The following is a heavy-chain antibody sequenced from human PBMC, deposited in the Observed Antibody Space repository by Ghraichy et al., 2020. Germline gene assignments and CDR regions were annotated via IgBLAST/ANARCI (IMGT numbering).Heavy chain of an antibody. CDR1: GFTFDDYA. Sequence: GGSLRLSCAASGFTFDDYAMHWVRQAPGKGLEWVSGISWNSGSIGYADSVKGRFTISRDNAKNSLYLQMNSLRAEDTALYYCAARTPEKAFDIWGQGTMVTVSS. D-gene: IGHD1-14*01. V-gene: IGHV3-9*01. CDR2: ISWNSGSI. J-gene: IGHJ3*02. CDR3: AARTPEKAFDI.